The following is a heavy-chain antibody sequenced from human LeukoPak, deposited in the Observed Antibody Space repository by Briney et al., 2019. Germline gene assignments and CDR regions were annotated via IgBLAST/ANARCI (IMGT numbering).Heavy chain of an antibody. CDR3: TRLDCSSTSCYRYSDY. CDR2: IWYDGSIK. Sequence: TGRSLRLSCAASGFTITNYGMHWVRQAPGKGLEWVAVIWYDGSIKYYADSVKGRFTISRDNSKNTVYLQMNSLRAEDTAVYYCTRLDCSSTSCYRYSDYWGQGTLVTVSS. V-gene: IGHV3-33*01. J-gene: IGHJ4*02. D-gene: IGHD2-2*01. CDR1: GFTITNYG.